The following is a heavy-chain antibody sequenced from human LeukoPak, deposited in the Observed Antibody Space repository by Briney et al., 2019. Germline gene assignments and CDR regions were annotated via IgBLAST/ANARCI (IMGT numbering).Heavy chain of an antibody. CDR3: ARGSRTSVARIDY. J-gene: IGHJ4*02. V-gene: IGHV4-31*03. CDR1: GGSISSGGYY. D-gene: IGHD2-2*01. CDR2: IYYSGST. Sequence: SQTLSLTCTVSGGSISSGGYYWSWIRQHPGKGLEWIGYIYYSGSTYYNPSLKSRVTISVDTSKNQFSLKLSSVTAADTAVYYCARGSRTSVARIDYWGQGTLVTVSS.